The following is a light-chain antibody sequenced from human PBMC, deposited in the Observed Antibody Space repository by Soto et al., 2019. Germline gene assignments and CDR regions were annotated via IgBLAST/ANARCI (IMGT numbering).Light chain of an antibody. CDR2: GAS. CDR3: QHFGSTPGT. Sequence: EIVLTQSPGTLSVSPGESATLSCRASESLSSRYLAWYQQKPGQAPRLLIYGASNTATGIPDRFSGSGSGTDFTLTISRLEPEDFAVYYCQHFGSTPGTFGPGTKVDFK. CDR1: ESLSSRY. V-gene: IGKV3-20*01. J-gene: IGKJ3*01.